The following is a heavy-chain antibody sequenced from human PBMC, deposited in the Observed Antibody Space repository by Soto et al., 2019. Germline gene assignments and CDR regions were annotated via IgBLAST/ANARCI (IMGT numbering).Heavy chain of an antibody. J-gene: IGHJ4*02. CDR1: GGTFSSYA. D-gene: IGHD1-26*01. CDR2: IIPIFGTA. V-gene: IGHV1-69*13. Sequence: SVKFSCKASGGTFSSYAISWVRQAPGQGLEWMGGIIPIFGTANYAQKFQGRVTITADESTNISPDDTGTYFCAHAGDFDLLSFDRWGPGTLVTVSS. CDR3: LSFDR.